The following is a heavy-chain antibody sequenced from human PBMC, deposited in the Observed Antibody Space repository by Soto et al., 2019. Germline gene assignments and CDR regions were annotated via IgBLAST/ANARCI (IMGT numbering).Heavy chain of an antibody. CDR1: GGSFNRHT. J-gene: IGHJ4*02. D-gene: IGHD3-22*01. CDR3: ARGWGYDSTDYYYAY. Sequence: QVQLVQSGAEMRKPGSSVRVSCKASGGSFNRHTISWVRQAPGQGLEWLVGIIPVFGTANHAQKFEGRVMIIADESTSTVYIELSSLRSDDTAIYYCARGWGYDSTDYYYAYWGQGTLVIVSS. V-gene: IGHV1-69*01. CDR2: IIPVFGTA.